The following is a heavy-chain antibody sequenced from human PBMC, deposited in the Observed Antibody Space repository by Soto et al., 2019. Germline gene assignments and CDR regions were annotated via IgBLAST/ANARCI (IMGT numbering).Heavy chain of an antibody. Sequence: VGSLRLSCAASGFTFSSYAMHWVRQAPGKGLEWVAVISYDGSNKYYADSEKGRFTISRDNSKNTLYLQMNSLRAEDTAVYYCARDRLVVITLDAFDIWGQGTMVTVSS. D-gene: IGHD3-22*01. J-gene: IGHJ3*02. CDR3: ARDRLVVITLDAFDI. CDR1: GFTFSSYA. CDR2: ISYDGSNK. V-gene: IGHV3-30-3*01.